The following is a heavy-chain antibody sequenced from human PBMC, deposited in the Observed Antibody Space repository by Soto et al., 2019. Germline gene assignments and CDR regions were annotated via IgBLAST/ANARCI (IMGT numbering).Heavy chain of an antibody. J-gene: IGHJ4*02. Sequence: FLRLSCAASGFTFTRYSMNWVRQAPGKGLEWVSSISSTTNYIYYGDSMKGRFTISRDSAKNSLYLEMNSLRAEDTAVYYCARESEDLTSTFDYWGQGTLVTVSS. CDR3: ARESEDLTSTFDY. V-gene: IGHV3-21*06. CDR2: ISSTTNYI. CDR1: GFTFTRYS.